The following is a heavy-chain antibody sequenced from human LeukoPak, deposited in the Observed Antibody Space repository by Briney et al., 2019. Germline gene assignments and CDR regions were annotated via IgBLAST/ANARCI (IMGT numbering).Heavy chain of an antibody. CDR3: AKGASTSCYSPADY. CDR1: GFTFDDYA. V-gene: IGHV3-9*01. J-gene: IGHJ4*02. Sequence: PGGSLRLSCVASGFTFDDYAMHWVRQAPGKGLEWVSGISWNSGTIGYGDSVKGRFTIPRDSAKNSLYLQMNSLRAEDTALYYCAKGASTSCYSPADYWGQGTLVTVSS. D-gene: IGHD2-2*01. CDR2: ISWNSGTI.